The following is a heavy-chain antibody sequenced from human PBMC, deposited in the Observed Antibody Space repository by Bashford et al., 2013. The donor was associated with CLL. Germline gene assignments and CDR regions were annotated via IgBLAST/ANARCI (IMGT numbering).Heavy chain of an antibody. CDR1: GFSLRTYW. Sequence: GGSLRLSCVVSGFSLRTYWMHWVRQVPGKGLVWVSRCTADGINVAYADAVRGRFTISRDNTKNTLYLQMNSLRADDTAVYYCARVLQWWGQGSLVTVSS. D-gene: IGHD5-24*01. V-gene: IGHV3-74*01. CDR2: CTADGINV. CDR3: ARVLQW. J-gene: IGHJ4*02.